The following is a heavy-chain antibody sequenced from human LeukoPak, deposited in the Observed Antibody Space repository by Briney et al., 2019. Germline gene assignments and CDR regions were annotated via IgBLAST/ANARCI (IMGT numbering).Heavy chain of an antibody. CDR2: TYPRDSDS. D-gene: IGHD1-26*01. Sequence: GESLKISCQESGFSFNTSWFAWVRQMPGKGLEWIGITYPRDSDSRYSPSFQGRVTLSVDRSINTAYLHWSSLRPSDTAIYYCATNPYYRFADWGQGTLVAVSS. CDR3: ATNPYYRFAD. V-gene: IGHV5-51*01. CDR1: GFSFNTSW. J-gene: IGHJ4*02.